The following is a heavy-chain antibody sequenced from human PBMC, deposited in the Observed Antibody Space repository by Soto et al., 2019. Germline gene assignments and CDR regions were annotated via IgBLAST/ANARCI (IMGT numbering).Heavy chain of an antibody. CDR3: ASRTDYYYYYGMDV. CDR2: IDPSDSYT. CDR1: GYSFTSYW. V-gene: IGHV5-10-1*01. J-gene: IGHJ6*02. Sequence: HGESLKISCNGSGYSFTSYWISWVRQMPGKGLEWMGRIDPSDSYTNYSPSFQGHVTISADKSISTAYLQWSSLKASDTAMYYCASRTDYYYYYGMDVWGQGTTVIVSS.